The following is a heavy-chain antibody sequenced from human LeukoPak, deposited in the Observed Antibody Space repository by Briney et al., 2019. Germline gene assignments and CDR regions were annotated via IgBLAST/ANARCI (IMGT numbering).Heavy chain of an antibody. V-gene: IGHV3-11*01. Sequence: GGSPRLSCAASGLTFSDEYMSWIRQAPGKGLEWVSYISNTGDFIAYADSVKGRFTMSRDNAKSSLYLQMNSLRAEDAAAYYCVRGRGAGPGAHFDYWGQGTLVTVSS. J-gene: IGHJ4*02. CDR3: VRGRGAGPGAHFDY. CDR2: ISNTGDFI. D-gene: IGHD3-10*01. CDR1: GLTFSDEY.